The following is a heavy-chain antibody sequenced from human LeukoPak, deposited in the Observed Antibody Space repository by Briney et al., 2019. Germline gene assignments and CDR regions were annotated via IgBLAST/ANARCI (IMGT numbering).Heavy chain of an antibody. CDR1: GESFSGYS. V-gene: IGHV4-34*01. CDR3: ARHGWHAWYFDL. Sequence: SETLSLTCVVYGESFSGYSWSWIRQPPGKGLEWIGEINQRRNTNYNPSLKSRVTISIDTSKNQFSLRLSSVTAADTAVYYCARHGWHAWYFDLWGRGTLVTVSS. CDR2: INQRRNT. D-gene: IGHD6-19*01. J-gene: IGHJ2*01.